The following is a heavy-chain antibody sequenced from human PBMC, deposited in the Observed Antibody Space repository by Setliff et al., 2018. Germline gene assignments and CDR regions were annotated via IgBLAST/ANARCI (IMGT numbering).Heavy chain of an antibody. D-gene: IGHD5-18*01. V-gene: IGHV3-9*01. Sequence: PGGSLRLSCAASGFTFDDYAMHWVRQAPGKGLEWVSGISWNSGSIGYADSVKGRFTISRDNSKNTVYLRMNALRAEDTGLYYCARLLDVDYWGQGTLVTVSS. J-gene: IGHJ4*02. CDR2: ISWNSGSI. CDR1: GFTFDDYA. CDR3: ARLLDVDY.